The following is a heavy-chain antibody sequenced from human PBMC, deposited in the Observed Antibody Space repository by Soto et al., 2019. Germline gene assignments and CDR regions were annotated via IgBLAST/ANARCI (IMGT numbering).Heavy chain of an antibody. J-gene: IGHJ4*02. Sequence: QVQLQESGPRLLKPSQTLSLTCTVSGGSISSGGYYWNWIRQHPGKGLEWIGYIDYSGGAYYNPSLKSRVTISVDTSKNQSSLKLSSVTAADTAVYYCARGSTTDYYGSVSYYSFADYWGQGTLVTVSS. CDR1: GGSISSGGYY. D-gene: IGHD3-10*01. CDR2: IDYSGGA. CDR3: ARGSTTDYYGSVSYYSFADY. V-gene: IGHV4-31*03.